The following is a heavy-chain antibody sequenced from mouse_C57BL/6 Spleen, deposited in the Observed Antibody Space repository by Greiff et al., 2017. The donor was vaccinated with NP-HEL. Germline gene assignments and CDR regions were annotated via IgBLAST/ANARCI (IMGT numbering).Heavy chain of an antibody. V-gene: IGHV5-17*01. D-gene: IGHD2-4*01. J-gene: IGHJ3*01. Sequence: EVQVVESGGGLVKPGGSLKLSCAASGFTFSDYGMHWVRQAPEKGLEWVAYISSGSSTIYYADTVKGRFTISRDNAKNTLFLQRTSLRSEDTAMYYRARGGLRPGFAYWGQGTLVTVSA. CDR1: GFTFSDYG. CDR2: ISSGSSTI. CDR3: ARGGLRPGFAY.